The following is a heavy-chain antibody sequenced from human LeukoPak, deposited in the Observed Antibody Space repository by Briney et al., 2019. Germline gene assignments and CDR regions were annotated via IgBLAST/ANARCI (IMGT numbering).Heavy chain of an antibody. CDR3: ARRGGSYRYFDY. CDR2: IYYSGST. V-gene: IGHV4-39*01. D-gene: IGHD3-16*02. J-gene: IGHJ4*02. Sequence: PSETLSLTCTVSGGSISSSSYYWGWIRQPPGKGLEWIGSIYYSGSTYYNPSLKSRVTISVDTSKNQFSLKLSSVTAADTAVYYCARRGGSYRYFDYWGQGTLVTVSS. CDR1: GGSISSSSYY.